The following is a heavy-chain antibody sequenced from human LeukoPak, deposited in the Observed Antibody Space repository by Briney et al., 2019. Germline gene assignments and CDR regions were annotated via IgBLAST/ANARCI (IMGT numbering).Heavy chain of an antibody. CDR3: ASPGSLDY. CDR2: IWYDGSNK. V-gene: IGHV3-33*01. Sequence: GGSLRLSCTTSGFTFTNYGINWVRQAPGKGLEWVAVIWYDGSNKYYADSVKGRFTISRDNSKNTLYLQMNSLRAEDTAVYYCASPGSLDYWGQGTLVTVSS. CDR1: GFTFTNYG. J-gene: IGHJ4*02.